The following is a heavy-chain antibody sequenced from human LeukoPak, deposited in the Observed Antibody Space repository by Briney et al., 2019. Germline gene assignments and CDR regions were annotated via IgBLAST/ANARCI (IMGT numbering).Heavy chain of an antibody. Sequence: ASVKVSCKASGYTFTSYSISWVRQAPGQGLEWMGWISGYNGNTNYAQKLQGRVTMTTDTSTSTAYMELRSLRSDDTAVYYCARPPKYSGSYPFDYWGQGTLVTASS. CDR1: GYTFTSYS. CDR3: ARPPKYSGSYPFDY. V-gene: IGHV1-18*01. D-gene: IGHD1-26*01. J-gene: IGHJ4*02. CDR2: ISGYNGNT.